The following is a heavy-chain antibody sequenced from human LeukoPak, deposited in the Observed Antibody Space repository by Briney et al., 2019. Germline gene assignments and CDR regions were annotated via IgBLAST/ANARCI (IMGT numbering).Heavy chain of an antibody. D-gene: IGHD6-6*01. V-gene: IGHV3-21*01. CDR1: GGSISSYY. CDR2: ISSSSSYI. Sequence: MSSETLSLTCTVSGGSISSYYWSWLRQPPGKGLEWVSSISSSSSYIYYADSVKGRFTISRDNAKNSLYLQMNSLRAEDTAVYYCARVSGSSSYPKNNWFDPWGQGTLVTVSS. CDR3: ARVSGSSSYPKNNWFDP. J-gene: IGHJ5*02.